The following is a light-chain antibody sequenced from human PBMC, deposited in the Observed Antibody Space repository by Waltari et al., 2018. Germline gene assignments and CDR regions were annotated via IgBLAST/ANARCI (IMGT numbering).Light chain of an antibody. V-gene: IGKV3-11*01. CDR1: QTVSTY. CDR2: DAS. CDR3: LQRSLWPWT. Sequence: IVLTQSPATLSLSPGERATLSCRASQTVSTYLAWFQQKPGQAPSLLIDDASTRAPGTPARFSGSGSGTDFSLTISSLEPEDFAVYYCLQRSLWPWTFGQGTKVAVK. J-gene: IGKJ1*01.